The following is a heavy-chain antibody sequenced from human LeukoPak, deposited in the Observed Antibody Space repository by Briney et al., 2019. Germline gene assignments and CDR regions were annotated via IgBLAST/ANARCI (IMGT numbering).Heavy chain of an antibody. D-gene: IGHD5-24*01. CDR1: RGSISSYY. J-gene: IGHJ4*02. CDR3: ARRVEMATTTNYYFDY. V-gene: IGHV4-59*01. Sequence: SETLSLTCTVSRGSISSYYWSWIRQPPGKGLEWIGYIYYSGSTNYNPSLKSRVTISVDTSKNQFSLKLSSVTAADTAVYYCARRVEMATTTNYYFDYWGQGTLVTVSS. CDR2: IYYSGST.